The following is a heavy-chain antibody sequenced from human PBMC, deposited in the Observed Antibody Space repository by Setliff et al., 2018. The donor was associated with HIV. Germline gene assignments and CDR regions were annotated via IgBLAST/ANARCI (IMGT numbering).Heavy chain of an antibody. V-gene: IGHV3-48*03. CDR1: GFTFRNYK. CDR2: ISIGSGGAI. Sequence: PGGSLRLSCAASGFTFRNYKFNWVRQAPGRGLEWVSSISIGSGGAIDYADSVQGRFTISRDNSKNSLYLQMNSLRVEDTAVYYCAAQGVLWGQGALVTVSS. CDR3: AAQGVL. J-gene: IGHJ4*02.